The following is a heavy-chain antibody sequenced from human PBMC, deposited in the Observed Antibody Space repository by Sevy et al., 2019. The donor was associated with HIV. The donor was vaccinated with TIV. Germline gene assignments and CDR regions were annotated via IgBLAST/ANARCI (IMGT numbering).Heavy chain of an antibody. CDR3: ARTPTPTYSSGWYVADAFDI. D-gene: IGHD6-19*01. Sequence: GESLKISCKGSGYSFTSYWIGWVRQMPGKGLEWMGIIYPGDSDTRYSPSFQGQVTISADKSISTAYLQLSSLKASDTAMYYCARTPTPTYSSGWYVADAFDIWGQGTMVTVSS. CDR2: IYPGDSDT. J-gene: IGHJ3*02. V-gene: IGHV5-51*01. CDR1: GYSFTSYW.